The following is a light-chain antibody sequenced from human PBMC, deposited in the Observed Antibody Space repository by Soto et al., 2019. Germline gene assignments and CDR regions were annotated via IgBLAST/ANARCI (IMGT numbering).Light chain of an antibody. J-gene: IGLJ1*01. CDR1: SSNIGNYY. V-gene: IGLV1-51*01. Sequence: SVLSPPASGCAAQGQKISLSCSGSSSNIGNYYVSWYHQLPGTAPKLLIYDNTKRPSGIPDRFSGSKSGTSATLAITGLQTGDEGHYSCGAWDSSLNVYLFGGGSKVSVL. CDR3: GAWDSSLNVYL. CDR2: DNT.